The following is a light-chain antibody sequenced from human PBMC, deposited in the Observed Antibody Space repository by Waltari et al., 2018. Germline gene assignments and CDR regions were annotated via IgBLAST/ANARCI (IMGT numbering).Light chain of an antibody. CDR3: SSDAVSNNFYD. V-gene: IGLV2-8*01. Sequence: QSALTQPPSASGSPGQSVTLSCTGTGSGGSGPWYQQLPGKAPKLLIYEVSNRPSGVPDRFSGSKSGNTASLTVSGLQAEDEGDYYCSSDAVSNNFYDFGSGTKVTVL. CDR1: GSGGS. J-gene: IGLJ1*01. CDR2: EVS.